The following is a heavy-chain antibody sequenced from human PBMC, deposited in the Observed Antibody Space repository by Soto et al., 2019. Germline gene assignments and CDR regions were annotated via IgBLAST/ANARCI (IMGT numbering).Heavy chain of an antibody. Sequence: SETLSLTCTVSGGSISSYYWSWIRQPAGKGLEWIGRIYTSGSTNYNPSLKSRVTMSVDTSKNQFSLKLRSVTAADTAVYYCAAVYSSSWYGGFDYWGQGTLVTVSS. V-gene: IGHV4-4*07. CDR1: GGSISSYY. D-gene: IGHD6-13*01. CDR3: AAVYSSSWYGGFDY. CDR2: IYTSGST. J-gene: IGHJ4*02.